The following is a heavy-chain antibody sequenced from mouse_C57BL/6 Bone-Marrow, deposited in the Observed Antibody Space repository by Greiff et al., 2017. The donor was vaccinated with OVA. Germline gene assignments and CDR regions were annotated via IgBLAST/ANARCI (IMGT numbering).Heavy chain of an antibody. CDR3: TNFDYGNYGGFAY. CDR1: GYTFTDYE. V-gene: IGHV1-15*01. CDR2: IDPETGGT. D-gene: IGHD2-1*01. J-gene: IGHJ3*01. Sequence: QVQLKQSGAELVRPGASVTLSCKASGYTFTDYEMHWVKQTPVHGLEWIGAIDPETGGTAYNQKFKGKAILTADKSSSTAYMELRSLTSEDSAVYYCTNFDYGNYGGFAYWGQGTLVTVSA.